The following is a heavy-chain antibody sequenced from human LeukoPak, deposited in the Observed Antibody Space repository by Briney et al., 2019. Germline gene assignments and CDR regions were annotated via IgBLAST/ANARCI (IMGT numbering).Heavy chain of an antibody. Sequence: ASVKVSCKASGYTFTGYCMHWARQAPGQGLEWMGWINPNSGGTNYAQKFQGRVTMTRDTSISTAYMELSRLRSDDTAVYYCARAGDGYCSSTSCYQRWFDPWGQGTLVTVSS. J-gene: IGHJ5*02. D-gene: IGHD2-2*01. CDR3: ARAGDGYCSSTSCYQRWFDP. CDR2: INPNSGGT. V-gene: IGHV1-2*02. CDR1: GYTFTGYC.